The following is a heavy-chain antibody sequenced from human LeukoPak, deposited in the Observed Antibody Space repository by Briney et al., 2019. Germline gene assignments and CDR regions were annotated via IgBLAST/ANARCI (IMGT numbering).Heavy chain of an antibody. J-gene: IGHJ4*02. CDR3: AREAVSSGWYYFDY. Sequence: SVKVSCKVSGYTLAELSMHWVRQAPGQGLEWMGGIIPIFGTANYAQKFQGRVTITTDESTSTAYMELSSLRSEDTAVYYCAREAVSSGWYYFDYWGQGTLVTVSS. CDR2: IIPIFGTA. V-gene: IGHV1-69*05. D-gene: IGHD6-19*01. CDR1: GYTLAELS.